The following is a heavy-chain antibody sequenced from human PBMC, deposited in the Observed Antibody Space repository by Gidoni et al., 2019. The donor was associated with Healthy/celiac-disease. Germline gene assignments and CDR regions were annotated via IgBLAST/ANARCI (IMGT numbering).Heavy chain of an antibody. CDR3: ARHRTYCGGDCYSPEGAFDI. CDR1: VYSFTSYC. D-gene: IGHD2-21*02. V-gene: IGHV5-51*01. CDR2: IYPGDSDT. Sequence: EVQLVQSGAEVKKPGESLKISCKGSVYSFTSYCIGWVRQMPGKGLEWMGIIYPGDSDTRYSPSLQGQVTISADKSISTAYLQWSSLKASDTAMYYCARHRTYCGGDCYSPEGAFDIWGQGTMVTVSS. J-gene: IGHJ3*02.